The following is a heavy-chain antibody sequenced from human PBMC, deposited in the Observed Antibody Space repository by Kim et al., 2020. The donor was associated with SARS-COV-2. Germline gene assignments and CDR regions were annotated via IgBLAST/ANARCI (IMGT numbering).Heavy chain of an antibody. CDR3: ARDPSGYCSSTSCYSGIYW. D-gene: IGHD2-2*01. CDR2: IIPILGIA. V-gene: IGHV1-69*04. Sequence: SVKVSCKASGGTFSSYAISWVRQAPGQGLEWMGRIIPILGIANYAQKFQGRVTITADKSTSTAYMELSSLRSEDTAVDYCARDPSGYCSSTSCYSGIYW. CDR1: GGTFSSYA. J-gene: IGHJ2*01.